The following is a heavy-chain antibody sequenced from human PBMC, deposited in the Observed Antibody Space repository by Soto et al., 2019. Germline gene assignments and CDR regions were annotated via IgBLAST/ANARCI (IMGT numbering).Heavy chain of an antibody. Sequence: EVQLVESGGGLVNPGGSLRLSCAASGFTFSNAWMNWVRQAPGQGLEWVACFKSWGDGGTTDYAAPVKGRFTISRDDSENTLCLQMDSLKIEDTAVYFCSIDLPGVTTNYGFDYWGQGILVTVSS. J-gene: IGHJ4*02. CDR2: FKSWGDGGTT. CDR1: GFTFSNAW. CDR3: SIDLPGVTTNYGFDY. V-gene: IGHV3-15*07. D-gene: IGHD4-17*01.